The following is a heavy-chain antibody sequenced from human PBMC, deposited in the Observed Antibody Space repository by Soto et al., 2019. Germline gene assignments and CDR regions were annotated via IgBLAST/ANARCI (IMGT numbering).Heavy chain of an antibody. CDR1: GFTFSSYS. J-gene: IGHJ6*03. Sequence: GGSLRLSGAASGFTFSSYSMNWVRQAPGKGLEWVSYISSSSSTIYYADSVKGRFTISRDNAKNSLYLQMNSLRAEDTAVYYCARGAKYSSSSGAWIYYYYYMDVWGKGTTVTVSS. V-gene: IGHV3-48*01. D-gene: IGHD6-6*01. CDR3: ARGAKYSSSSGAWIYYYYYMDV. CDR2: ISSSSSTI.